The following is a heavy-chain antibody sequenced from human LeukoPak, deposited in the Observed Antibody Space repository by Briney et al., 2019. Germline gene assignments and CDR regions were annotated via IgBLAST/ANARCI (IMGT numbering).Heavy chain of an antibody. J-gene: IGHJ4*02. D-gene: IGHD6-13*01. CDR2: ISWNSGSI. Sequence: PGGSLRLSCAASGFTFDDYAMHWVRQAPGKGLEWVSGISWNSGSIGYADSVKGRFTISRDNAKNSLYLQMNSLRAEDTALYYCAKGAAGTGYYFDYWGQGTLVTASS. V-gene: IGHV3-9*01. CDR1: GFTFDDYA. CDR3: AKGAAGTGYYFDY.